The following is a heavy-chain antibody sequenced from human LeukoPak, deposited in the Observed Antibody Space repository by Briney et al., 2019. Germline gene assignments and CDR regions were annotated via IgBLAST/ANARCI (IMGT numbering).Heavy chain of an antibody. CDR3: AREAVAGGSGSNYYYYGADV. CDR2: IYYSGST. CDR1: GGSFSGYY. V-gene: IGHV4-59*01. Sequence: SETLSLTCAVYGGSFSGYYWSWIRQPPGKGLEWIGYIYYSGSTNYNPSLKSRVTISADTSKNQFSLKLTSVTAADTAVYYCAREAVAGGSGSNYYYYGADVWGQGTTVTVSS. D-gene: IGHD3-10*01. J-gene: IGHJ6*02.